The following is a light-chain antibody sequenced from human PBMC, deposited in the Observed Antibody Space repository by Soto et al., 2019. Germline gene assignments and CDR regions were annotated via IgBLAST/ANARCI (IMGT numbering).Light chain of an antibody. CDR3: QSYGSSLSGPL. CDR1: SSNIGAGFD. J-gene: IGLJ2*01. Sequence: QSVLTQPPSVSGAPGQRVTISCTGSSSNIGAGFDVHWYQQLPGTAPKLLIYGNSNRPSGVPDRFSGSKSGTSASLAITGLQAGDEADYYCQSYGSSLSGPLFGGGTKLTVL. V-gene: IGLV1-40*01. CDR2: GNS.